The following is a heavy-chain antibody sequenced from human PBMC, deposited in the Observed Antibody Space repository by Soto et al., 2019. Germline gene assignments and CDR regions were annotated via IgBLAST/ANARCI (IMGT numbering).Heavy chain of an antibody. D-gene: IGHD2-15*01. CDR1: GYTFTTYY. CDR3: ARKQVAAPLDF. Sequence: QVQLVQSGAEVRKPGASVKVSCKASGYTFTTYYMHWVRQAPGQGLEWMGIINPSDGSTSYAQRFQGRVTLTRETATSTVYMDLSSLTSEDTAVYYCARKQVAAPLDFWGQGTLVTVSS. CDR2: INPSDGST. J-gene: IGHJ4*02. V-gene: IGHV1-46*03.